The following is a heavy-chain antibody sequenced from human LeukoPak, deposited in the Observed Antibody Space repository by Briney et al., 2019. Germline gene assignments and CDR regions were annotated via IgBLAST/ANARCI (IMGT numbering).Heavy chain of an antibody. D-gene: IGHD1-26*01. V-gene: IGHV4-59*01. Sequence: RPSETLSLTCTVSGDSISSYYWTWIRQPPGKGLEWIGYIYNSGSTNYNPSLRSRVTISVDTSKHQVSLKLSSVTAADTAVYYCTRDRGSGGFDPWGQGTLVTVSS. CDR1: GDSISSYY. J-gene: IGHJ5*02. CDR2: IYNSGST. CDR3: TRDRGSGGFDP.